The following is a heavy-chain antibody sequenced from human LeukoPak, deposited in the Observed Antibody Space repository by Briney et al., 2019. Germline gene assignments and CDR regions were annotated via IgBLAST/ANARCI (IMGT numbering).Heavy chain of an antibody. CDR1: GGTFSSYA. CDR2: IIPIFGIA. CDR3: ARAPYYYGSGTPHWFDP. V-gene: IGHV1-69*04. Sequence: SVKVSCKASGGTFSSYAISWVRQAPGQGLEWMGRIIPIFGIANYAQKFQGRVTITADKSTSTAYMELGSLRSEDTAVYYCARAPYYYGSGTPHWFDPWGQGTLVTVSS. D-gene: IGHD3-10*01. J-gene: IGHJ5*02.